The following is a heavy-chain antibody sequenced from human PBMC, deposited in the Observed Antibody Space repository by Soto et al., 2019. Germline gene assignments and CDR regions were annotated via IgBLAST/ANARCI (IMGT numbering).Heavy chain of an antibody. D-gene: IGHD6-13*01. CDR3: ARSRRGFGSTWFDWFDP. CDR2: ISESGST. J-gene: IGHJ5*02. Sequence: SETLSLTCAVYGGPFSGYYWSWIRQPPGKGLEWIGEISESGSTKHNPSLKSRVTISVDTSKNQFSLKLSSVTAADTAVYYCARSRRGFGSTWFDWFDPWGQGTLVTVSS. CDR1: GGPFSGYY. V-gene: IGHV4-34*01.